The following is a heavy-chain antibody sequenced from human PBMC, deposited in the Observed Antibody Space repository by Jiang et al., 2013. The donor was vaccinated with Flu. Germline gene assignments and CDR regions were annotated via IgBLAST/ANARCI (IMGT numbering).Heavy chain of an antibody. J-gene: IGHJ6*02. D-gene: IGHD3-3*01. CDR2: VYHSGST. V-gene: IGHV4-4*02. CDR1: GASISSGNW. Sequence: GPGLVKPSETLSLTCAVSGASISSGNWWCWVRQSPGRGLEWIGEVYHSGSTNYNPSLKSRVTISVDKSMNQFSLRLRSVTAADTAVYYCARGIGPNTIFGVVSPYGMDVWGQGTAVTVSS. CDR3: ARGIGPNTIFGVVSPYGMDV.